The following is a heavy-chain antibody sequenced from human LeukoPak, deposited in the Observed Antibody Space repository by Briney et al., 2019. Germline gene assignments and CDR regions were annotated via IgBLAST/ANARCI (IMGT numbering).Heavy chain of an antibody. Sequence: SETLSLTCTVSVGSISSYYWSWIRQPAGKGLEWIGRIYTSGSTNYNPSLKSRVTMSVDTSKNQFSLKLSSVTAADTAVYYCASGPFPGYYYYYYYMDVWGKGTTVTVSS. J-gene: IGHJ6*03. CDR3: ASGPFPGYYYYYYYMDV. CDR2: IYTSGST. V-gene: IGHV4-4*07. D-gene: IGHD5-18*01. CDR1: VGSISSYY.